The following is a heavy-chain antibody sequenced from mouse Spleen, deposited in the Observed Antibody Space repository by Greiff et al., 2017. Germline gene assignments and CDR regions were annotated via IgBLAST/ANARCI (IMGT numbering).Heavy chain of an antibody. D-gene: IGHD2-4*01. Sequence: DVMLVESGGGLVQPGGSLKLSCAASGFTFSSYTMSWVRQTPEKRLEWVAYISNGGGSTYYPDTVKGRFTISRDNAKNTLYLQMSSLKSEDTAMYYCARHTITGYAMDYWGQGTSVTVSS. CDR1: GFTFSSYT. V-gene: IGHV5-12-2*01. J-gene: IGHJ4*01. CDR3: ARHTITGYAMDY. CDR2: ISNGGGST.